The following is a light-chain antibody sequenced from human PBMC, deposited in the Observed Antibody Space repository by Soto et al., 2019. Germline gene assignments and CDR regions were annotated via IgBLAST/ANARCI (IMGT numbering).Light chain of an antibody. CDR3: QQYDSSLYT. Sequence: EIVLTQSPGTLSLSPGERAILSCRASQSVSSSYLAWYQQKPGQAPRLLIYAASSRAAGIPDRFSGGGSGTDFTFTIIRLEPEDFAVYYCQQYDSSLYTFGQGTKVDIK. CDR1: QSVSSSY. J-gene: IGKJ2*01. CDR2: AAS. V-gene: IGKV3-20*01.